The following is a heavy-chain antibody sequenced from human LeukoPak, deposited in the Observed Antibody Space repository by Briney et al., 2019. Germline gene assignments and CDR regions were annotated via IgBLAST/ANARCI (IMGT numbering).Heavy chain of an antibody. CDR3: ATPAIKYYYYGMDV. CDR1: GYTLTELS. CDR2: FDPEDGET. J-gene: IGHJ6*02. V-gene: IGHV1-24*01. Sequence: EASVKVSCKVSGYTLTELSMHWVRQAPGKGLEWMGGFDPEDGETIYAQKFKGRVTMTEDTSKDTAYMELSSLRSEDTAVYYCATPAIKYYYYGMDVWGQGTTVTVSS.